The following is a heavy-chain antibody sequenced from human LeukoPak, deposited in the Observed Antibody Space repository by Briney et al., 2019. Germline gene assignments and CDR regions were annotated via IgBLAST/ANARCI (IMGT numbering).Heavy chain of an antibody. CDR3: ARGVNHNSDY. CDR2: INPGGSVT. Sequence: GAPRHSCAASGVTFSSSWMHWVRQAPGEGLVSVFRINPGGSVTTYADSAKGTFTISRDNAKNTLYLQLNSLTVEDTALYYCARGVNHNSDYWGQGALVTVSS. J-gene: IGHJ4*02. CDR1: GVTFSSSW. V-gene: IGHV3-74*01.